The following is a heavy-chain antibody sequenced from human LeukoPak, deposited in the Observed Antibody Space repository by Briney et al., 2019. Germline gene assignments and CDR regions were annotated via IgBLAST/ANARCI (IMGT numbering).Heavy chain of an antibody. V-gene: IGHV1-2*06. Sequence: ASVKVSCKASGYTFTCYDIHWVRQAPGQGLELMGRINPNSGGTNYAQKFQGRVTITTDTSTSTAYMELSRRRFDDEAVYYCYTAPDSWQLPILAFRFGHWGQGTLVTVSS. CDR2: INPNSGGT. CDR1: GYTFTCYD. D-gene: IGHD6-6*01. J-gene: IGHJ5*02. CDR3: YTAPDSWQLPILAFRFGH.